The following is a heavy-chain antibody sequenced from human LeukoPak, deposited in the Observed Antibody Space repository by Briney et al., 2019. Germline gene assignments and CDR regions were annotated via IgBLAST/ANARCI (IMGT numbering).Heavy chain of an antibody. V-gene: IGHV1-46*01. CDR2: INPSGGGT. J-gene: IGHJ4*02. CDR3: ARDPKDDSSGYYYFDY. Sequence: ASVKVSCKASGYTFTSKYTHWVRQAPGQGLEWMGVINPSGGGTSYAQKFQGRVTMTRDMSTRTVYMELSSLTSEDTAVYYCARDPKDDSSGYYYFDYWGQGTLVTVSS. D-gene: IGHD3-22*01. CDR1: GYTFTSKY.